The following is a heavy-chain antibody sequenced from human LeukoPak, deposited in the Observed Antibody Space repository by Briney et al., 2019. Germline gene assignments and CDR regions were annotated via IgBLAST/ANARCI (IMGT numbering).Heavy chain of an antibody. J-gene: IGHJ5*02. CDR2: IYYSGST. D-gene: IGHD6-13*01. Sequence: SETLSLTCTVSGGSISSGGYYWGWIRQPPGKGLEWIGSIYYSGSTYYNPSLKSRVTISVDTSKNQFSLKLSSVTAADTAVYYCARHTAAAKPNWFDPWGQGTLVTVSS. CDR1: GGSISSGGYY. V-gene: IGHV4-39*01. CDR3: ARHTAAAKPNWFDP.